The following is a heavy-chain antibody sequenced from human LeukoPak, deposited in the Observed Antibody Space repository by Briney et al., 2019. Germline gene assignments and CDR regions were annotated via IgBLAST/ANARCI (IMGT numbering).Heavy chain of an antibody. Sequence: PSETLSLTCAVYGGSFSGYYWSWIRQPPGKGLEWIGEINHSGSTNYNPSLKSRVTISVDTSKNQFSLKLSSVTAADTAVYYYARDKEQQLVRFDYWGQGTLVTVSS. CDR1: GGSFSGYY. J-gene: IGHJ4*02. CDR3: ARDKEQQLVRFDY. D-gene: IGHD6-13*01. V-gene: IGHV4-34*01. CDR2: INHSGST.